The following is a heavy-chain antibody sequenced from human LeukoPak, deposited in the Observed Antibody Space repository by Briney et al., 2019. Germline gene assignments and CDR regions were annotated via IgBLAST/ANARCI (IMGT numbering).Heavy chain of an antibody. CDR3: ARTPRYSSGWYHYFDY. D-gene: IGHD6-19*01. Sequence: ASVKVSCKASGYTFTSYDINWVRQATGQGLEWMGWMNPNSGNTGYAQKFQGRVTMTRNTSISTAYMELSSLRSEDTAVYYCARTPRYSSGWYHYFDYWGQGTLVTVSS. V-gene: IGHV1-8*01. CDR1: GYTFTSYD. J-gene: IGHJ4*02. CDR2: MNPNSGNT.